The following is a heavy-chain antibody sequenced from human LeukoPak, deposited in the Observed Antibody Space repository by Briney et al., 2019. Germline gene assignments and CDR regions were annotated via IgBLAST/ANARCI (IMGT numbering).Heavy chain of an antibody. CDR2: ISWNSGSI. V-gene: IGHV3-9*03. D-gene: IGHD4-23*01. CDR3: AKDGGPYGGIRGYFDY. Sequence: GRSLRLSCAASGFTFDDYAMHWVRQAPGKGLEWVSGISWNSGSIDYADSVKGRFTISRDNAKKFLFLQMNSLRVEDMALYYCAKDGGPYGGIRGYFDYWGQGTPVTASS. CDR1: GFTFDDYA. J-gene: IGHJ4*02.